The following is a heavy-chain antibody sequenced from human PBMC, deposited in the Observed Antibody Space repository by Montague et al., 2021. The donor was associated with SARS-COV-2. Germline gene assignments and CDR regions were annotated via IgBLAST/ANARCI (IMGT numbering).Heavy chain of an antibody. Sequence: SLRLSCAASGFTFSIYAMTWVRQAPGKGLEWVSVIYSGGTTYYADSVKGRFTISRDNSKNTLYLQMNSLRAEDTAVYYCARALSFSNWFDPWGQGTLVTVSS. CDR2: IYSGGTT. CDR3: ARALSFSNWFDP. V-gene: IGHV3-66*01. J-gene: IGHJ5*02. D-gene: IGHD2-2*01. CDR1: GFTFSIYA.